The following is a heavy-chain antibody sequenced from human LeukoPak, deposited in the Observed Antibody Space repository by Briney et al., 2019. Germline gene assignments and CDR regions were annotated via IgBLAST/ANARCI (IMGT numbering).Heavy chain of an antibody. CDR1: GGSIRSYY. Sequence: SETLSLTCTVSGGSIRSYYWSWIREPPGKGLEWIGYIYYSGSTNYNPSLKSRVTISVDTSKNQFSLKLSSVAAADTAVYYCAREWELVYFDYWGQGTLVTVSS. J-gene: IGHJ4*02. CDR3: AREWELVYFDY. D-gene: IGHD1-26*01. V-gene: IGHV4-59*01. CDR2: IYYSGST.